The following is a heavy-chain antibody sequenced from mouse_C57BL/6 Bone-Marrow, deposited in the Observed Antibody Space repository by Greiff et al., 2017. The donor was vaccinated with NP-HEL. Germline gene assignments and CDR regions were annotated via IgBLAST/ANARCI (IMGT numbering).Heavy chain of an antibody. CDR1: GYAFSSSW. J-gene: IGHJ4*01. CDR2: IYPGDGDT. D-gene: IGHD1-1*01. V-gene: IGHV1-82*01. CDR3: ARGITTVVAPYYYAMDY. Sequence: VQLQQSGPELVKPGASVKISCKASGYAFSSSWMNWVKQRPGKGLEWIGRIYPGDGDTNYNGKFKGKATLTADKSSSTAYMQLSSLTSEDSAVYFCARGITTVVAPYYYAMDYWGQGTSVTVSS.